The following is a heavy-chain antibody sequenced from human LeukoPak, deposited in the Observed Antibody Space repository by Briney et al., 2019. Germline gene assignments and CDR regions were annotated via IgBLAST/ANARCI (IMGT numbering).Heavy chain of an antibody. CDR1: GGSFSGYY. CDR2: INHSGST. D-gene: IGHD2-15*01. CDR3: ASVHCSGSSCYFFDY. Sequence: NSSETLSLTCAVYGGSFSGYYWSWIRQPPGKGLEWIGEINHSGSTNYNPSLKSRVTISVDTSKNQFSLKLSSVTAADTAVYYCASVHCSGSSCYFFDYWGQGTLVTVSS. V-gene: IGHV4-34*01. J-gene: IGHJ4*02.